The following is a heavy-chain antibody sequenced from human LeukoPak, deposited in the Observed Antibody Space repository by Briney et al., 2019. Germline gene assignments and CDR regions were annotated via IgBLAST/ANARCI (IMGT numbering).Heavy chain of an antibody. D-gene: IGHD5/OR15-5a*01. V-gene: IGHV3-7*04. Sequence: PGGSLRLSCVASGFTFSTYWMTWVRQAPGKGLEWVAYMKEDGSEIYYLDSVKGRFTISRGNAKKSLYLQMSSLIAEDTAVYYCARGVYYFDSWGQGTLVTVSS. CDR1: GFTFSTYW. CDR2: MKEDGSEI. J-gene: IGHJ4*02. CDR3: ARGVYYFDS.